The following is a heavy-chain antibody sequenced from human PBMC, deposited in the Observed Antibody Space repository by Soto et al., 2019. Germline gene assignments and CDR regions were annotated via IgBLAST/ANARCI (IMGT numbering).Heavy chain of an antibody. CDR3: ARPPGHIVVPWDGAFDI. J-gene: IGHJ3*02. CDR2: ISAYNGNT. Sequence: QVQLVQSGAEVKKPGASVKVSCKASGYTFTSYGISWVRQAPGQGLEWMGWISAYNGNTNYAQKLQGRVTMTTDTSTSTAYMELRSLSSDDTAVYYCARPPGHIVVPWDGAFDIWGQGTMVTVSS. D-gene: IGHD2-2*01. V-gene: IGHV1-18*01. CDR1: GYTFTSYG.